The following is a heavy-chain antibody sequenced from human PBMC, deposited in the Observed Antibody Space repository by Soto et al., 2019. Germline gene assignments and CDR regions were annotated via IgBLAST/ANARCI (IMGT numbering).Heavy chain of an antibody. CDR2: INPNSGGT. CDR1: GYTFTGYY. J-gene: IGHJ4*02. V-gene: IGHV1-2*04. D-gene: IGHD3-16*02. CDR3: ARGRVMITFGVVIVIDY. Sequence: ASVKVSCKASGYTFTGYYMHWVRQAPGQGLEWMGWINPNSGGTNYAQKFQGWVTMTRDTSISTAYMELSRLRSDDTAVYYCARGRVMITFGVVIVIDYWGQGSPVTV.